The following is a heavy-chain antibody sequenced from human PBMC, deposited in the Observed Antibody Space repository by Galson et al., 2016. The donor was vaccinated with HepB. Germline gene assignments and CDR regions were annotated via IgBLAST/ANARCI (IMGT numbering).Heavy chain of an antibody. J-gene: IGHJ3*01. CDR1: GQSISSGYY. CDR3: GIGVTVTSYDAFDV. V-gene: IGHV4-38-2*01. CDR2: LYHTGIT. D-gene: IGHD4-17*01. Sequence: TLSLTCAVSGQSISSGYYWGWARQPPGKGLEWIGTLYHTGITHHNSSLKSRVTISLDTSENQFSLKVTSVTAADTAAYFCGIGVTVTSYDAFDVWGQGTMVTVSS.